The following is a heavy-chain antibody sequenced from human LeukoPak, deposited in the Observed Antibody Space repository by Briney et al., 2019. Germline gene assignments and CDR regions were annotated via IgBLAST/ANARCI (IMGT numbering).Heavy chain of an antibody. CDR1: GFTFSSYS. V-gene: IGHV3-30*03. D-gene: IGHD3-10*01. CDR3: ARPYYYGSGSYLPLDY. CDR2: ISYDGSNK. Sequence: GGSLRLSCAASGFTFSSYSMNWVRQAPGKGLEWVAVISYDGSNKYYADSVKGRFTISRDNSKNTLYLQMNSLRAEDTAVYYCARPYYYGSGSYLPLDYWGQGTLVTVSS. J-gene: IGHJ4*02.